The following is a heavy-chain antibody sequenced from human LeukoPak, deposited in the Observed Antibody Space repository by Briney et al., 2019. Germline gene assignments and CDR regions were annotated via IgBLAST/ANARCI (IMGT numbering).Heavy chain of an antibody. CDR1: GFTFSNYA. V-gene: IGHV3-23*01. D-gene: IGHD3-22*01. Sequence: PGGSLRLSCAASGFTFSNYAMSWVRQPPGKGLEWVSGISGRGVRTDYADSVKGRFTISRDNSKNTLYVQMNSLRAEDTGVYFCAKGIRDKSSATYYYYYAMDVWGQGTTVTVSS. CDR2: ISGRGVRT. J-gene: IGHJ6*02. CDR3: AKGIRDKSSATYYYYYAMDV.